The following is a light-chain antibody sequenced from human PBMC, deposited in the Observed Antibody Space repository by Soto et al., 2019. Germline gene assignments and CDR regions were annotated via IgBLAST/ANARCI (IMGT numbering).Light chain of an antibody. J-gene: IGLJ3*02. CDR3: AARDDSLNGRV. CDR1: SSDIGSNT. V-gene: IGLV1-44*01. CDR2: AND. Sequence: QSVLTQPPSASGTPGLRVTISCSGSSSDIGSNTVNWYQQVPGTAPKLLIYANDQRPSGVPDRFSGSKSGTSASLAISGLQSEDEADYYCAARDDSLNGRVFGGGTKLTVL.